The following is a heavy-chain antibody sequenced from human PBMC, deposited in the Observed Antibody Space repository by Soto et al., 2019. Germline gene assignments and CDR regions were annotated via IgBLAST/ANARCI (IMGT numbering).Heavy chain of an antibody. J-gene: IGHJ4*02. CDR3: ARAHYYDSSGYYPNLDY. CDR1: GFTFSSYE. Sequence: GGSLRLSCAASGFTFSSYEMNWVRQAPGKGLEWVSYISSSGSTIYYADSVKGRFTISRDNAKNSLYLQMNSLRAEDTAVYYCARAHYYDSSGYYPNLDYWGQGTQVTVSS. CDR2: ISSSGSTI. V-gene: IGHV3-48*03. D-gene: IGHD3-22*01.